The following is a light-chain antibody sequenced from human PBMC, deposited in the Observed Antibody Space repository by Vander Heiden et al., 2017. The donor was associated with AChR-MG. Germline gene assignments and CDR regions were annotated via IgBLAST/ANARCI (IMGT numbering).Light chain of an antibody. CDR1: HNIRTW. J-gene: IGKJ3*01. CDR3: QQSNSFPYT. CDR2: AAS. V-gene: IGKV1-12*01. Sequence: DLQMTQSPSFVSASVGDRVTITCRASHNIRTWLAWYHQTPGKAPKLLIYAASSLHVGVPSRFSGSGSGTDFTRTSTSLQPEDFGIYYCQQSNSFPYTFGPGTKVDVK.